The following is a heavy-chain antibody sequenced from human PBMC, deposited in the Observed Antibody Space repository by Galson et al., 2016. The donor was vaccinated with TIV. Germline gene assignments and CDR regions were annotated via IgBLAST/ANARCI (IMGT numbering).Heavy chain of an antibody. CDR1: GDTFSSFS. J-gene: IGHJ3*02. Sequence: SVKVSCKASGDTFSSFSIIWVRQAPGQGLEWMGRIIPLLDKTNYVQKFQDRVTITADRSMSTAYMELSSLRSEDTAVYYCARWSSSSYNDLISFAFDIWGQGTTVTVSS. D-gene: IGHD3-22*01. V-gene: IGHV1-69*02. CDR2: IIPLLDKT. CDR3: ARWSSSSYNDLISFAFDI.